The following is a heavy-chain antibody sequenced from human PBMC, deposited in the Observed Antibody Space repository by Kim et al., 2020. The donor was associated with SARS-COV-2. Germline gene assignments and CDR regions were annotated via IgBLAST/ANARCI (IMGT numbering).Heavy chain of an antibody. V-gene: IGHV3-66*01. J-gene: IGHJ5*02. CDR3: TRDHVDGYWS. Sequence: GGSLRLSCAASGFTVSSFYMTWVRQAPGKGLEWVSVIYRGGVTLYADSAEGGCSISRDNSKNTLYLQKNSLRAEDTAMYYCTRDHVDGYWSWGQGTLVTV. CDR1: GFTVSSFY. CDR2: IYRGGVT. D-gene: IGHD5-18*01.